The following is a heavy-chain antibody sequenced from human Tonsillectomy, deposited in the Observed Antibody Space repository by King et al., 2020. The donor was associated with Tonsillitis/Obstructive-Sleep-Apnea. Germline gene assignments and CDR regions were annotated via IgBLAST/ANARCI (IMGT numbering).Heavy chain of an antibody. D-gene: IGHD6-6*01. CDR3: AKDPSSSPYYYYYMDV. CDR1: GFTFDDYA. J-gene: IGHJ6*03. CDR2: IRWNSGSM. V-gene: IGHV3-9*01. Sequence: VQLVESGGGLVQPGRSLRLSCAASGFTFDDYAMHWVRQAPGKGMEWVSGIRWNSGSMHYADSVKGRFIISRDKAKNSLYLQMNSLRAEDSALYYCAKDPSSSPYYYYYMDVCGKGPTVTVSS.